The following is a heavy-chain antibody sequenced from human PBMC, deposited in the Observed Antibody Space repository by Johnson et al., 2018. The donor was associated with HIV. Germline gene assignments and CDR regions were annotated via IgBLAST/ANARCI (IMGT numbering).Heavy chain of an antibody. D-gene: IGHD3-10*01. CDR2: ISSGGGSI. Sequence: QVQLVESGGDLVKPGGSLRLSCTVSGFTFSDYYMSWIRQAPGKGLEWVSYISSGGGSINYADSVKGRFTISRDNAKNSLYLQMNSLRAEDTAVYYCASPAGFREFNLQDAFDIWGQGTMVTVSS. J-gene: IGHJ3*02. CDR1: GFTFSDYY. V-gene: IGHV3-11*04. CDR3: ASPAGFREFNLQDAFDI.